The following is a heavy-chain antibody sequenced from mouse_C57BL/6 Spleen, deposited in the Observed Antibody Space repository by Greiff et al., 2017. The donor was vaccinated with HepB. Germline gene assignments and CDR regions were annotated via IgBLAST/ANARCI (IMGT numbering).Heavy chain of an antibody. CDR3: ARPDSNFFDY. J-gene: IGHJ2*01. CDR1: GFTFSDYG. V-gene: IGHV5-17*01. Sequence: EVMLVESGGGLVKPGGSLKLSCAASGFTFSDYGMHWVRQAPEKGLEWVAYISSGSSTIYYADTVKGRFTTSRDNAKNTLFLQMTSLRSEDTAMYYCARPDSNFFDYWGQGTTLTVSS. D-gene: IGHD2-5*01. CDR2: ISSGSSTI.